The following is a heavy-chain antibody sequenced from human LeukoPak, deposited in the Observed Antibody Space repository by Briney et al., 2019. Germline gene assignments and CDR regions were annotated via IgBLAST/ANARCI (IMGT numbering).Heavy chain of an antibody. J-gene: IGHJ6*03. CDR1: GFTFSSYA. CDR3: AKYPRPDWRYYYYYMDF. CDR2: ISGSGSNT. D-gene: IGHD1-14*01. Sequence: PGGSLRLSCAASGFTFSSYAMSWVRQAPGKGLEWVSAISGSGSNTHYADSVKGRFTISRDHSKDTLYLQMNSLTAADTAVYYCAKYPRPDWRYYYYYMDFWGKGTRVTVSS. V-gene: IGHV3-23*01.